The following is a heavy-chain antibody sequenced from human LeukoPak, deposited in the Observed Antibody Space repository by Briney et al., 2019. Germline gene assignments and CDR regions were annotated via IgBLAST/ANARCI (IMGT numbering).Heavy chain of an antibody. CDR2: INHSGST. J-gene: IGHJ5*02. CDR1: GGSFSGYY. V-gene: IGHV4-34*01. D-gene: IGHD4-17*01. CDR3: ARGDYGNWFDP. Sequence: PSETLSLTCAVYGGSFSGYYWSWIRQPPGKGLEWIGEINHSGSTNYNPSLKSRVTISVDTSKNQFSLKLSSVTAADTAVYYCARGDYGNWFDPWGQGTLVTVSS.